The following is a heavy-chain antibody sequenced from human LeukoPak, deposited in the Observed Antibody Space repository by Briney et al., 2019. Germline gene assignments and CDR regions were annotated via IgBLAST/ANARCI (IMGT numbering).Heavy chain of an antibody. D-gene: IGHD3-3*01. Sequence: SETLSLTCTVSGGSISSYYWGWIRQPPAEGLEWIGYNYYSGSTNYNPSLKSRVTISVDTSKTQFSLRLNSVTAADTAVYYCARTTSYGYYTHWGQGTLVTVSS. CDR2: NYYSGST. V-gene: IGHV4-59*01. J-gene: IGHJ4*02. CDR1: GGSISSYY. CDR3: ARTTSYGYYTH.